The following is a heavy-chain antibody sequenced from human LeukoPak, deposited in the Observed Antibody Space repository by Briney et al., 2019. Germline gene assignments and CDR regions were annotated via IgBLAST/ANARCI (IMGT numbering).Heavy chain of an antibody. V-gene: IGHV4-34*01. D-gene: IGHD3-16*02. Sequence: SETLSLTCAVYGGSFSGYYWSWIRQPPGKGLEWIGEINHSGSTNYNPSLKSRVTISVDTSKKQFSLKLSSVTAADTAVYYCARGQYDYVWGSYRHNKFDYWGQGTLVTVSS. CDR1: GGSFSGYY. CDR3: ARGQYDYVWGSYRHNKFDY. J-gene: IGHJ4*02. CDR2: INHSGST.